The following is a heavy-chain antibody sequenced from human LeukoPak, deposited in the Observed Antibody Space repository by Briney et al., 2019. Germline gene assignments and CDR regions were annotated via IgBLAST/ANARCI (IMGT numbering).Heavy chain of an antibody. Sequence: PSETLSLTCTVSGGSISSSSYYWGWIRQPPGKGLEWIGSIYYSGSTYYNPSLKSRVTISVDTSKNQFSLELSSVTAADTAVYYCARGRRLRTPDYWGQGTLVTVSS. CDR1: GGSISSSSYY. V-gene: IGHV4-39*01. CDR2: IYYSGST. J-gene: IGHJ4*02. D-gene: IGHD4-17*01. CDR3: ARGRRLRTPDY.